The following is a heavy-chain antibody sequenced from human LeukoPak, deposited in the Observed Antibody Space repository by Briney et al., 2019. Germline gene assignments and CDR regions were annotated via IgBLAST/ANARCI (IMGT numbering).Heavy chain of an antibody. CDR2: ISYDGSDK. V-gene: IGHV3-30*18. CDR1: GFTFSSYG. Sequence: GGSLRLSCAASGFTFSSYGMHWVRQAPGKGLEWVAVISYDGSDKYYADSVKGRFTISRDNSKNTLYLQMNSLRAEDTAVYFCAKDDYYDSSGDPNWFDPWGQGTLVTVSS. D-gene: IGHD3-22*01. J-gene: IGHJ5*02. CDR3: AKDDYYDSSGDPNWFDP.